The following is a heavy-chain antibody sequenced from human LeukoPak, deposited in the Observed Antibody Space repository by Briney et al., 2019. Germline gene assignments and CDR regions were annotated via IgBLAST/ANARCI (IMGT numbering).Heavy chain of an antibody. CDR3: ARDLVVPRFSGAYYFDY. Sequence: ASVKVSCKAFGYTFTSNYMRWVRQAPGQGPEWMGVISPSGGSTTYAQKFQGRVTLTRDMSTSTDYLELSSLRSEDTAVYYCARDLVVPRFSGAYYFDYWGQGTLVTVSS. CDR2: ISPSGGST. V-gene: IGHV1-46*01. J-gene: IGHJ4*02. D-gene: IGHD2-2*01. CDR1: GYTFTSNY.